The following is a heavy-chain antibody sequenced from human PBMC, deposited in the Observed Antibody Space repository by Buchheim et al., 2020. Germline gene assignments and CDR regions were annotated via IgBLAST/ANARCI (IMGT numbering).Heavy chain of an antibody. D-gene: IGHD3-10*01. J-gene: IGHJ6*03. Sequence: QVQVVESGGGLVKPGGSLRLSCAASGFRFSDYYTTWIRQAPGKGLEWVSYISRSSSSTTYADSVKGRFTISRDHAENSLYLQMNSLRGEDTAVYYCASPSRGYSFYMDVWGKGTT. CDR3: ASPSRGYSFYMDV. CDR1: GFRFSDYY. CDR2: ISRSSSST. V-gene: IGHV3-11*05.